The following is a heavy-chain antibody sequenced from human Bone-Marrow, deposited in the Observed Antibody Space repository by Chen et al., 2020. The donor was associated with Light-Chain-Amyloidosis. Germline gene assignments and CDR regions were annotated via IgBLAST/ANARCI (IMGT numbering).Heavy chain of an antibody. CDR2: ISTYNGNT. J-gene: IGHJ4*02. Sequence: QVQLVQSGAEVKEPGASVKVSCKASGYTLTNYGINWVRQAPGQGLEWMGWISTYNGNTKYAQELQGRVTMTTDTSTNTAYMELRSLISDDPAVYYCARTYDSSVDDSVYGYDYWGQGSQVTVSS. CDR3: ARTYDSSVDDSVYGYDY. D-gene: IGHD3-22*01. V-gene: IGHV1-18*01. CDR1: GYTLTNYG.